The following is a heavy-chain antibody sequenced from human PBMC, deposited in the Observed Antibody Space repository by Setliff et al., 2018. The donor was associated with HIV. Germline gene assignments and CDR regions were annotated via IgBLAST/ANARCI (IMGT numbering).Heavy chain of an antibody. CDR2: IYASGST. CDR3: NIYYYYYMDV. CDR1: YGSISSHY. J-gene: IGHJ6*03. Sequence: SETLSLTCTVSYGSISSHYWNWIRQPAGKGLEWIGHIYASGSTNYNPSLKSRVTMSVDTSKNQFSLKLSSVTAADTAVYYCNIYYYYYMDVWGKGTTVTVSS. V-gene: IGHV4-4*07.